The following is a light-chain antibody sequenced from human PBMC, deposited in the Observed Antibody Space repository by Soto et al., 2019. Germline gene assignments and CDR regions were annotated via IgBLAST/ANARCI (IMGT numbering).Light chain of an antibody. Sequence: AIRMTQSPSSLSASTGDRVTITCRASQGISSYLAWYQQKPGKAPKLLIYAASTLQSGVPSRFSGSGSWTDFTLTISCLQSEDFATYYCQQDYSYPRYTFGQGTKLEIK. CDR2: AAS. J-gene: IGKJ2*01. CDR1: QGISSY. V-gene: IGKV1-8*01. CDR3: QQDYSYPRYT.